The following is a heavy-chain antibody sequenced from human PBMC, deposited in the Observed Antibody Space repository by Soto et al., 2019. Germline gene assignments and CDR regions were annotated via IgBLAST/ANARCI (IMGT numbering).Heavy chain of an antibody. CDR2: IKEDGSET. Sequence: EVQLVESGGGLVQPGGSLRLSCAASGFTFSTSWMTWVRQAPGKGLEWVANIKEDGSETYYLDSVKGRFTVSKDNAKNSLYLQMNSLRAEDTDVYYCARDRGPNTFDYWGQGTLSPSPQ. CDR1: GFTFSTSW. J-gene: IGHJ4*02. V-gene: IGHV3-7*01. CDR3: ARDRGPNTFDY.